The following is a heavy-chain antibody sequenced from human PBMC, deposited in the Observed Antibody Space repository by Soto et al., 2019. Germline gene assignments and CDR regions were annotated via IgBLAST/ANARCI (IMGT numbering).Heavy chain of an antibody. CDR1: GLNFSNYA. Sequence: PGRSLRLSHAASGLNFSNYAKIWVSQDTGKGLEWVSAIGGSGNNAYYADSVKGRFTISRDNSKDTLYLQMNSLRLEDTAVYYCAKDDDIRPEAPCWGQGTLVTVSS. V-gene: IGHV3-23*01. D-gene: IGHD1-1*01. CDR2: IGGSGNNA. CDR3: AKDDDIRPEAPC. J-gene: IGHJ4*02.